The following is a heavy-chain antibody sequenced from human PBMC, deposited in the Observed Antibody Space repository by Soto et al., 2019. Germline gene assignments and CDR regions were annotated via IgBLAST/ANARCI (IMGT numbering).Heavy chain of an antibody. CDR2: ISGSGGST. V-gene: IGHV3-23*01. Sequence: GGSLRLSCAASGFTFSSYAMSWVRQAPGKGLEWVSAISGSGGSTYYADSVKGRFTISRDNSKNTLYLQMNSLRAEDTAVYHCAKDWRYCISTSCYALENFAGMDVWGQGTTVTVSS. CDR3: AKDWRYCISTSCYALENFAGMDV. CDR1: GFTFSSYA. D-gene: IGHD2-2*01. J-gene: IGHJ6*02.